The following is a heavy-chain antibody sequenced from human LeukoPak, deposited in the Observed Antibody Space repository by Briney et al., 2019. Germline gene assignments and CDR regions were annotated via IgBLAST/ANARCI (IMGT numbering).Heavy chain of an antibody. V-gene: IGHV1-69*05. Sequence: SVKVSCKASGGTFSSYAISWVRQAPGQGLEWMGGIIPIFGTANYAQKFQGRVTITTDESTSTAYMELSSLRSEDTAVYYCATDLPNFSSGWTVEYFQHWGQGTLVTVSS. J-gene: IGHJ1*01. CDR1: GGTFSSYA. CDR2: IIPIFGTA. D-gene: IGHD6-19*01. CDR3: ATDLPNFSSGWTVEYFQH.